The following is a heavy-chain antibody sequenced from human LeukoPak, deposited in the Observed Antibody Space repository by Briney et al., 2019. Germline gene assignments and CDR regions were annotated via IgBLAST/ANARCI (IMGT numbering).Heavy chain of an antibody. D-gene: IGHD2-21*02. V-gene: IGHV3-7*03. J-gene: IGHJ3*02. CDR1: GFTFSSYW. Sequence: GGSPRLSCAASGFTFSSYWMSWVRQAPGKGLEWVANIKQDGSEKYYVDSVKGRFTISRDNAKNSLYLQMNSLRAEDTAVYYCARENAVYCGGDCYLSDAFDIWGQGTMVTVSS. CDR2: IKQDGSEK. CDR3: ARENAVYCGGDCYLSDAFDI.